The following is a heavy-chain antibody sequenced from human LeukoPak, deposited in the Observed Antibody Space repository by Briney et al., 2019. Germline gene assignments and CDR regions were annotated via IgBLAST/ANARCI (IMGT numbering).Heavy chain of an antibody. V-gene: IGHV4-38-2*01. Sequence: SETLSLTCAVSGYSISSGYYWGWIRQPPGKGLEWIGSIYHSGSTYYNPSLKSRVTISVDTSKNQFSLKLSSVTAADTAVYYCAMRRVEMATIYAFDIWGQGTMVTVSS. CDR1: GYSISSGYY. CDR3: AMRRVEMATIYAFDI. D-gene: IGHD5-24*01. J-gene: IGHJ3*02. CDR2: IYHSGST.